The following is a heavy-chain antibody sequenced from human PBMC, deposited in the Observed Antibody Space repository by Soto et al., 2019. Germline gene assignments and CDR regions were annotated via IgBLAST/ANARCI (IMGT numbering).Heavy chain of an antibody. Sequence: ASVKVSCKASGYAFTSYYMHWVRQAPGQGLEWMGIINPSGGSTSYAQKFQGRVTMTRDTSTSTVYMELSSLRSEDTAVYYCARGSEYYDILTGYYDYWGQGTLVTVSS. CDR1: GYAFTSYY. V-gene: IGHV1-46*01. J-gene: IGHJ4*02. D-gene: IGHD3-9*01. CDR3: ARGSEYYDILTGYYDY. CDR2: INPSGGST.